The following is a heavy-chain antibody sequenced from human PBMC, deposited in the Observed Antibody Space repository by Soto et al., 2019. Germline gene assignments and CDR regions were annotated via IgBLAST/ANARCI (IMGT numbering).Heavy chain of an antibody. D-gene: IGHD1-26*01. CDR1: GYSFTSYW. CDR3: ARLFGSNTRSYPDPY. CDR2: IYPGDSNT. Sequence: GESLKISCKGSGYSFTSYWIGWVRQMPGKGLEWMGIIYPGDSNTRYSPSFQGQVTISADKSISTAYLQWSSLKASDTAMYYCARLFGSNTRSYPDPYSGQGTLVTVSS. V-gene: IGHV5-51*01. J-gene: IGHJ4*02.